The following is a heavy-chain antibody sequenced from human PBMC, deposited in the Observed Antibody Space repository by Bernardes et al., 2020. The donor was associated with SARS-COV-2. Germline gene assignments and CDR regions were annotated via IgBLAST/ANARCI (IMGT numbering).Heavy chain of an antibody. CDR2: THYSGTT. D-gene: IGHD6-19*01. Sequence: SETLSLTCTVSGDSISSSNYCWGWIRQPPGKGLEWIGSTHYSGTTDYTPSLQSRVTMSVDTSKNQFSLKLTSVTAADTAVYYCARDGRISVPGTDYFDFWGQGILVTVSS. CDR1: GDSISSSNYC. V-gene: IGHV4-39*07. J-gene: IGHJ4*02. CDR3: ARDGRISVPGTDYFDF.